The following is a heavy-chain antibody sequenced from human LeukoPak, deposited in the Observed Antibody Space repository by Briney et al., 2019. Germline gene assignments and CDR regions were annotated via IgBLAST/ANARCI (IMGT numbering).Heavy chain of an antibody. CDR2: ISSSSDYI. Sequence: GGSLRLSCAASGFTFSSYSLNWVRQAPGKGLEWVSSISSSSDYIYYADSVKGRFTISRDNARNTVYLHMNSLRAEDTAVYYCARARYDFVWGSLDVWGRGTPVTISS. CDR3: ARARYDFVWGSLDV. J-gene: IGHJ6*04. CDR1: GFTFSSYS. V-gene: IGHV3-21*01. D-gene: IGHD3-16*01.